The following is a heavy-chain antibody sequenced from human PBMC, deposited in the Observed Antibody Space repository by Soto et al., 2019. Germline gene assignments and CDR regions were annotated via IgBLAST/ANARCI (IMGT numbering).Heavy chain of an antibody. CDR2: IFYGGST. V-gene: IGHV4-59*01. CDR3: ASVDGNPTMPGDYYYYGLDV. D-gene: IGHD5-12*01. J-gene: IGHJ6*02. Sequence: SETLSLTCAVSGGSISSYYWSWIRQPPGKGLEWIGYIFYGGSTNYSPSLKSRVTISLNTSKSQFYMTLSSVTAADTAVYYCASVDGNPTMPGDYYYYGLDVWGQGTKVTVSS. CDR1: GGSISSYY.